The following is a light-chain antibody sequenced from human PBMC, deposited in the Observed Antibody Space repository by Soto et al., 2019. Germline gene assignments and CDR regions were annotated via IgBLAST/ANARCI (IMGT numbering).Light chain of an antibody. V-gene: IGLV2-14*01. Sequence: QSALTQPASVSGSPGQSITISCTGTSSDVGGYNYVSWYQQHPGKAPKLMIYDVSNRPSGVSNRFSGYKSVNTASLTISGLQAEEEADYYCSSYTSSSTLVFGGGTKLTVL. CDR3: SSYTSSSTLV. CDR2: DVS. CDR1: SSDVGGYNY. J-gene: IGLJ2*01.